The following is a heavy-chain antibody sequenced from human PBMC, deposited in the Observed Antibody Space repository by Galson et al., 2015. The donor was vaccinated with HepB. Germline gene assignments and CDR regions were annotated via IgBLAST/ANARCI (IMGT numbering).Heavy chain of an antibody. CDR3: AKEALVGANLGGYYYYMGV. J-gene: IGHJ6*03. D-gene: IGHD1-26*01. Sequence: SLRLSCAASGFTFDDYAMHWVRQAPGKGLEWVSGISWNSGSIGYADSVKGRFTISRDNAKNSLYLQMNSLRAEDTALYYCAKEALVGANLGGYYYYMGVWGKGTTVTVSS. CDR1: GFTFDDYA. V-gene: IGHV3-9*01. CDR2: ISWNSGSI.